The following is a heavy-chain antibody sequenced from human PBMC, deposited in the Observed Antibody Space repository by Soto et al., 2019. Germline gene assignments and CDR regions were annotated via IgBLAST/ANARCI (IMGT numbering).Heavy chain of an antibody. Sequence: PSETLSLTCTVSGGSISSYYWSWIRQPPGKGLEWIGYIYYSGSTNYNPSLKSRVTISVDTSKNQFSLKLSSVTAADTAVYYCASPRDGCNHYFDYWGRGTLVTVSS. V-gene: IGHV4-59*08. CDR3: ASPRDGCNHYFDY. CDR2: IYYSGST. CDR1: GGSISSYY. D-gene: IGHD6-19*01. J-gene: IGHJ4*02.